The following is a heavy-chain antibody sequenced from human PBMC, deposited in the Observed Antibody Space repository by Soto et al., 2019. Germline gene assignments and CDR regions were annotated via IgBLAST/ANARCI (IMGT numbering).Heavy chain of an antibody. CDR1: GFTVSSNY. CDR2: IYSCGST. V-gene: IGHV3-66*03. Sequence: EVQLVESGGGLIQPGGSLRLSCAASGFTVSSNYMSWVRQAPGKGLEWVSVIYSCGSTYYADSVKGRFTISSDNSKNTLYLKMNSLRAQDTAVYYCARDHDSSGHYQDWGQGTLVTVSS. D-gene: IGHD3-22*01. CDR3: ARDHDSSGHYQD. J-gene: IGHJ4*02.